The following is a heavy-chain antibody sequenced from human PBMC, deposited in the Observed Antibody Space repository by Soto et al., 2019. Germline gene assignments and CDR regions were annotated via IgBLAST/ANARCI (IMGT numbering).Heavy chain of an antibody. J-gene: IGHJ4*02. D-gene: IGHD4-17*01. Sequence: EVQLVESGGGLVKPGGSLRLSCAPSGFTFRSYSINWVRQPPGKGLEWVSSISSSSSYIYYADSVKGRFTISRDNAKNSLYLQMNSLRAEDTAVYYCAASVTTRSPFDYWGQGTLVTVSS. CDR3: AASVTTRSPFDY. CDR2: ISSSSSYI. CDR1: GFTFRSYS. V-gene: IGHV3-21*01.